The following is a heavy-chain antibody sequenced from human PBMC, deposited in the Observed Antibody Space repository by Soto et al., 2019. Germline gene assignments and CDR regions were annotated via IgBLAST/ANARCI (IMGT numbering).Heavy chain of an antibody. V-gene: IGHV3-21*04. Sequence: GGSLRLSCVASGFTFSSYTMNWVRQAPGKGPEWVSCISSGSTIYYADSVKGRFTISRDNAKNSLYLQMNSLRAEDTAVYYCASIIAVAGDFDYWGQGTLVTVSS. CDR1: GFTFSSYT. J-gene: IGHJ4*02. CDR3: ASIIAVAGDFDY. CDR2: ISSGSTI. D-gene: IGHD6-19*01.